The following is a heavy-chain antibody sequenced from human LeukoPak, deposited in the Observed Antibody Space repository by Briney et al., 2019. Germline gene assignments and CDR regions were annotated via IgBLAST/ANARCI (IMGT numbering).Heavy chain of an antibody. V-gene: IGHV3-9*01. Sequence: PGGSLRLSCAASGFTFDDYAMRWVRQAPGKGLEWVSGISWNSGSIGYVDSVKGRFTISRDNAKNSLYLQMNSLRVEDTAVYYCARNAFDYWGQGTLVTVSS. CDR3: ARNAFDY. J-gene: IGHJ4*02. CDR1: GFTFDDYA. CDR2: ISWNSGSI.